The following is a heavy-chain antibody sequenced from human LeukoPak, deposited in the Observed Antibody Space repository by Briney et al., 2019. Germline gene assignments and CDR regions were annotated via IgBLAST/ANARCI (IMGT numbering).Heavy chain of an antibody. CDR3: ARGSDIVVVPAAIEARFDP. Sequence: SQTLSLTCAVSGYSISSGYYWCWIRQPPGKGLEWIGSIDRSGSTYYNSTLKSRVTISVDTSKNQFSLKLSSVTAADTAVYYWARGSDIVVVPAAIEARFDPWGQGTLVTVSS. CDR1: GYSISSGYY. V-gene: IGHV4-38-2*01. D-gene: IGHD2-2*02. CDR2: IDRSGST. J-gene: IGHJ5*02.